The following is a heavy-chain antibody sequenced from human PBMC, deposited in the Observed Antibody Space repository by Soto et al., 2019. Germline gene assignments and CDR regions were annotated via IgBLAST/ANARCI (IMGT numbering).Heavy chain of an antibody. CDR2: INPSGGST. D-gene: IGHD3-22*01. Sequence: ASVKVSCKASGYTFTSYYMHWVRQAPGQGLEWMGIINPSGGSTSYAQKFQGRVTMTRDTSTSTVYMELSSLRSEDTAVYYCAGDKLGYYYDSSGYFERKNWFDPWGQGTLVTVSS. CDR1: GYTFTSYY. V-gene: IGHV1-46*01. J-gene: IGHJ5*02. CDR3: AGDKLGYYYDSSGYFERKNWFDP.